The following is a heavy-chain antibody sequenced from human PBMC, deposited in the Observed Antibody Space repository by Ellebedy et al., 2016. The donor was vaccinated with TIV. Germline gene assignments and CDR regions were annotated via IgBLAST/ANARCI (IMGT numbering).Heavy chain of an antibody. CDR2: INHSGST. CDR3: SRGVTDQN. J-gene: IGHJ4*02. CDR1: GGSLSGYS. V-gene: IGHV4-34*01. Sequence: MPSETLSLTCAVYGGSLSGYSWSWIRQPPGKGLEWIGEINHSGSTNYNSSLKSRVTISLDTSKNKFSLKLSSVTAADTAVYYCSRGVTDQNWGQGILVTVSS. D-gene: IGHD2-21*02.